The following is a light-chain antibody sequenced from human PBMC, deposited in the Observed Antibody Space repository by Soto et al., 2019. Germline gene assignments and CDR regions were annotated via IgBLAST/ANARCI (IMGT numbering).Light chain of an antibody. CDR2: DAS. Sequence: EIALTHSPDTLSLSPCDRATLSSSASQNVGSSYVAWYQQKPGQAPSLLIYDASNRATGIPARFSGSGSGTDFTLTISRLEPEDFAVYYCQQFSSYPLTFGGGTKVDI. J-gene: IGKJ4*01. V-gene: IGKV3-20*01. CDR1: QNVGSSY. CDR3: QQFSSYPLT.